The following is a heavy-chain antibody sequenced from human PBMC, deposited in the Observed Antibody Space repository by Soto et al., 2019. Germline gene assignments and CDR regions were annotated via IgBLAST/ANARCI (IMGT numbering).Heavy chain of an antibody. CDR3: ARVVNGYDYSVWFDP. V-gene: IGHV4-30-2*01. Sequence: QLQLQESGSGLVKPSQTLSLTCAVSGGSISSGGYSWSWIRQPPGKGLEWIGYIYHSGSTYYNPSLKSRVTISVDSSKNQFSLKLSSVTAADTAVYYCARVVNGYDYSVWFDPWGQGTLVTVSS. J-gene: IGHJ5*02. CDR2: IYHSGST. CDR1: GGSISSGGYS. D-gene: IGHD5-12*01.